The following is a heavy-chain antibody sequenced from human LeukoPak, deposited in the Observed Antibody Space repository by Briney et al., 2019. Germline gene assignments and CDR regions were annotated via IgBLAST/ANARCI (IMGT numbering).Heavy chain of an antibody. J-gene: IGHJ3*02. Sequence: PSETLSLTCTVSGGSVTSSGYYWSWVRQPPGKGLEYIGYIYYSGSTNYNPSLKSRVTISVDTSKNQFSLKLRSVTAADTAVCYCARDSASTGYMNAFDIWGQGTMVTVSS. CDR1: GGSVTSSGYY. D-gene: IGHD3-22*01. CDR3: ARDSASTGYMNAFDI. CDR2: IYYSGST. V-gene: IGHV4-61*08.